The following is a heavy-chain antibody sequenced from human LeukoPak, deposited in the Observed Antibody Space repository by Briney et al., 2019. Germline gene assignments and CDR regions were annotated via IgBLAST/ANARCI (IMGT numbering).Heavy chain of an antibody. CDR1: GGSFSGYY. Sequence: SETLSLTCAVYGGSFSGYYWSWIRQPPGKGLEWIGEINHSGSTNYNPSLKSRVTISVDTSKNRFSLKLSSVTAADTAVYYCAGPRDPWLVAFDYWGQGTLVTVSS. CDR2: INHSGST. J-gene: IGHJ4*02. V-gene: IGHV4-34*01. D-gene: IGHD6-19*01. CDR3: AGPRDPWLVAFDY.